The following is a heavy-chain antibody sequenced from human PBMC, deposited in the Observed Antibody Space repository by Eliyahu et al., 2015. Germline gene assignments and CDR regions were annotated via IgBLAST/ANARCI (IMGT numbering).Heavy chain of an antibody. CDR3: VKGTYHLGKRRKPSVYFDK. V-gene: IGHV3-30*02. CDR2: IWFDSRDQ. Sequence: QMQLVESGGGAVQPGGSLKLSCVASGFPFMXXRXGDWVRQAPGKGLGWMTYIWFDSRDQLYAESVKGRFTVSRDNSKNTLYLEMTSLRPEDTAVYYCVKGTYHLGKRRKPSVYFDKWGQGSLVTVSS. D-gene: IGHD1-14*01. J-gene: IGHJ4*02. CDR1: GFPFMXXR.